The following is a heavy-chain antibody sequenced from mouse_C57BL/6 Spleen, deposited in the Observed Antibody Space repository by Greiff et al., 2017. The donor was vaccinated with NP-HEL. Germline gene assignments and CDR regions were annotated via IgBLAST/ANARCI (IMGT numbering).Heavy chain of an antibody. V-gene: IGHV5-17*01. CDR1: GFTFSDYG. D-gene: IGHD4-1*01. CDR3: ARRTGTLDFDY. J-gene: IGHJ2*01. CDR2: ISSGSSTI. Sequence: EVQLVESGGGLVKPGGSLKLSCAASGFTFSDYGMHWVRQAPEQGLEWVAYISSGSSTIYYADTVKGRFTISRDNAKNTLFLQMTRLRSEDTAMYYCARRTGTLDFDYWGQGTTLTVSS.